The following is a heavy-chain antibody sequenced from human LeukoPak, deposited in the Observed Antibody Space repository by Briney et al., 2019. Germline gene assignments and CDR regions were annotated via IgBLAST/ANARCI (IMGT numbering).Heavy chain of an antibody. J-gene: IGHJ6*02. CDR1: GFTFSSYA. V-gene: IGHV3-30-3*01. CDR3: ARAEGEYYYFGMDV. Sequence: GGSLRLSCAASGFTFSSYAMHWVRPAPGKGLEWVAVISYDGSNKYYADSVKGRFTISRDNSKNTLYLQMNSLRAEDTAVYYCARAEGEYYYFGMDVWGQGTTVTVSS. CDR2: ISYDGSNK.